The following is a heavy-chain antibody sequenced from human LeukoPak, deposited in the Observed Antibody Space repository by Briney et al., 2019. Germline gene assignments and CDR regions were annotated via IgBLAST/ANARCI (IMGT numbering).Heavy chain of an antibody. J-gene: IGHJ6*02. CDR1: GGSISGHY. Sequence: KTSETLSLTCTVSGGSISGHYWTWIRQPPGKWLEWIGQIHYSGRPDYNPSLKSRVTISVDTSKNQLSLKVTSVPGADTAVYYCARFGVDYDMDVWGQGTTVTVSS. CDR3: ARFGVDYDMDV. D-gene: IGHD3-16*01. CDR2: IHYSGRP. V-gene: IGHV4-59*11.